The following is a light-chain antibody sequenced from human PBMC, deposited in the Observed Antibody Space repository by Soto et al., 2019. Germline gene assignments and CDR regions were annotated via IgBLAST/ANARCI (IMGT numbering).Light chain of an antibody. CDR1: QGISHY. J-gene: IGKJ1*01. Sequence: DIQMTQSPSSLSASVGDRVTITCRASQGISHYLAWYQQKPGKVPKLLIYAASTLQSGVPSRFSGSGSGTYFTLTISSLQPEDVATYYCQEYNTAPRTFGQGTKVEIK. CDR2: AAS. V-gene: IGKV1-27*01. CDR3: QEYNTAPRT.